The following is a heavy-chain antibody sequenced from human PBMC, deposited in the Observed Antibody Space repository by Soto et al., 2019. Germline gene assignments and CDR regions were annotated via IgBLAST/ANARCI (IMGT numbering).Heavy chain of an antibody. D-gene: IGHD6-19*01. CDR2: FRGGRGSA. J-gene: IGHJ3*01. Sequence: GGSLRLSCAASGFTFSDYDMSWVRQAPGKGLEWVSVFRGGRGSAYYADSVQGRFTISRDHSKNTLYLQMNSLRAEDTAIYYCGREGSGWYSLRSFDVWGRETMVTVSS. CDR1: GFTFSDYD. V-gene: IGHV3-23*01. CDR3: GREGSGWYSLRSFDV.